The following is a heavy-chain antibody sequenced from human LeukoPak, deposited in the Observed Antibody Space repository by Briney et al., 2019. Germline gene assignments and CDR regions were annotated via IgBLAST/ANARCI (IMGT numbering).Heavy chain of an antibody. CDR1: GGSFSGYY. D-gene: IGHD6-19*01. CDR2: INHSGST. CDR3: ARSSGWPDY. J-gene: IGHJ4*02. Sequence: SVTLSLTCAVYGGSFSGYYWSWIRQPPGKGLEWIGEINHSGSTNYNPSLKSRVTISVDTSKNQFSLKLSSVTAADTAVYYCARSSGWPDYWGQGTLVTVSS. V-gene: IGHV4-34*01.